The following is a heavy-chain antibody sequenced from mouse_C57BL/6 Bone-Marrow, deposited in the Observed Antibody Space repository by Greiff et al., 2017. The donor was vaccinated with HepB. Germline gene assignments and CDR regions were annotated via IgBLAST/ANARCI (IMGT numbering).Heavy chain of an antibody. CDR2: IRSKSNNYAT. V-gene: IGHV10-1*01. D-gene: IGHD2-4*01. CDR3: VRGNNDYDSYAMDY. Sequence: EVQRVESGGGLVQPKGSLKLSCAASGFSFNTYAMNWVRQAPGKGLEWVARIRSKSNNYATYYADSVKDRFTISRDDSESMLYLQMNNLKTEDTAMYYCVRGNNDYDSYAMDYWGQGTSVTVSS. CDR1: GFSFNTYA. J-gene: IGHJ4*01.